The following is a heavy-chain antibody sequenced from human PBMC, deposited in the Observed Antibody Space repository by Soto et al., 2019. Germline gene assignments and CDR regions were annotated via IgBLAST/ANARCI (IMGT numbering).Heavy chain of an antibody. Sequence: EVQLVESGGDLVQPGGSLRLSCSASGFTFSIYAMHWVRQAPGKGLEYVSSISPDGGNTQYADSVKGRFTISRDNSKNTVYLQMSSLRAEDTAVYYCVKGEYYYDSSGYYPFDYWGQGTLVTVSS. V-gene: IGHV3-64D*06. J-gene: IGHJ4*02. CDR2: ISPDGGNT. CDR3: VKGEYYYDSSGYYPFDY. CDR1: GFTFSIYA. D-gene: IGHD3-22*01.